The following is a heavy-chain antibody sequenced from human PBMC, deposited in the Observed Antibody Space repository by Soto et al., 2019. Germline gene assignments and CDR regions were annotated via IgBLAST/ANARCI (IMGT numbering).Heavy chain of an antibody. CDR3: AGDRHDSSGYDAFDI. Sequence: QVQLVQSGAEVKKPGSSVKVSCKASGGTFSSYAISWVRQAPGQGLEWMGGIIPIFGTANYAQKFQGRVTVNGDESTSTAHQELGRLGSEETAVYYCAGDRHDSSGYDAFDIWGQGTMVNVSS. D-gene: IGHD3-22*01. V-gene: IGHV1-69*01. CDR1: GGTFSSYA. J-gene: IGHJ3*02. CDR2: IIPIFGTA.